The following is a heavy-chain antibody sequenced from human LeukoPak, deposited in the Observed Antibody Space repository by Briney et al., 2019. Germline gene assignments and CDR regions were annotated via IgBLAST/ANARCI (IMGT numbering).Heavy chain of an antibody. J-gene: IGHJ4*02. V-gene: IGHV3-21*05. CDR3: ASSHSSGWYYFDY. Sequence: GGSLRLSCAASGFTFSIYSMNWVRQAPGKGLEWVSYISPSSSDIFYADSVKGRFTISRDNSKNTLYLQMNSLRAEDTAVYYCASSHSSGWYYFDYWGQGTLVTVS. CDR1: GFTFSIYS. D-gene: IGHD6-19*01. CDR2: ISPSSSDI.